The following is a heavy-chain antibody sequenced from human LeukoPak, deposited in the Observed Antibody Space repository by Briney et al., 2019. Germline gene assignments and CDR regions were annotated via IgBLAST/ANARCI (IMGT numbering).Heavy chain of an antibody. CDR1: GGSISSYY. CDR3: ASGERGDYYDSSGYQN. Sequence: SETLSLTCTVSGGSISSYYWSWIRQPPGKGLEWIGYIYYSGSTNYNPSLKSRVTISVDTSKNQFSLKLSSVTAADTAVYYCASGERGDYYDSSGYQNWGQGTLVTVSS. CDR2: IYYSGST. J-gene: IGHJ4*02. D-gene: IGHD3-22*01. V-gene: IGHV4-59*01.